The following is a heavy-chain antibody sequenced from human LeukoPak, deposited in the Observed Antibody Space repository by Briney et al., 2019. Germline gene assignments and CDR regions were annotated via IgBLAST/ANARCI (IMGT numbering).Heavy chain of an antibody. CDR3: ARHRGYASPSDSFDI. CDR2: ISSSSSYI. CDR1: GFTFSSYS. V-gene: IGHV3-21*04. J-gene: IGHJ3*02. D-gene: IGHD5-12*01. Sequence: GSLRLSCAASGFTFSSYSMNWVRQAPGKGLEWVSSISSSSSYIYYADSVKGRFTISRDNAKNSLYLQMNSLRAEDTAVYYCARHRGYASPSDSFDIWGQGTMVTVSS.